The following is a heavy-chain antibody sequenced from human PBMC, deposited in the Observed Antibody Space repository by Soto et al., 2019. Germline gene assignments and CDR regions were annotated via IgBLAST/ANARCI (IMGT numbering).Heavy chain of an antibody. CDR2: ISGSSGDT. CDR1: GVTFSDYY. J-gene: IGHJ4*02. V-gene: IGHV3-11*06. CDR3: ARGRKVGNTGYYFDY. Sequence: GGSLRLSCAASGVTFSDYYMSWVRQAPGKGLQWVSYISGSSGDTNYADSVKGRFTISGDNAKNSLYLQMDSLRAEDTAVYYCARGRKVGNTGYYFDYWGQGTLVTVSS. D-gene: IGHD1-26*01.